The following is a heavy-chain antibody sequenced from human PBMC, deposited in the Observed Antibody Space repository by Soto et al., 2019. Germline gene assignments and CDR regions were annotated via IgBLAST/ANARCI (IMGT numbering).Heavy chain of an antibody. D-gene: IGHD7-27*01. J-gene: IGHJ3*02. CDR2: IYSGGST. CDR1: GFTVSSNY. Sequence: GGSLRLSCAASGFTVSSNYMSWVRQAPGKGLEWVSVIYSGGSTYYADSVKGRFTISRDNSKNTLYLQMNSLRAEDTAVYYCARDRTGDRAFDIWGQGTMVTVSS. V-gene: IGHV3-53*01. CDR3: ARDRTGDRAFDI.